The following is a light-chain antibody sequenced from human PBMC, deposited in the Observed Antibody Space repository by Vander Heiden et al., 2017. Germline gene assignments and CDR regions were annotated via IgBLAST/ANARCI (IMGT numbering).Light chain of an antibody. Sequence: QSVLTQPPSVSGASGQRVTISCTGCRSNVGAGCDVHWYRQPPGTAPKLLIFGNNKRPSGVPDRFSGSKSGTSASLAITGLQADDEADYYCQSFDSSLSGSKVFGGGTKLTVL. J-gene: IGLJ2*01. CDR2: GNN. CDR3: QSFDSSLSGSKV. CDR1: RSNVGAGCD. V-gene: IGLV1-40*01.